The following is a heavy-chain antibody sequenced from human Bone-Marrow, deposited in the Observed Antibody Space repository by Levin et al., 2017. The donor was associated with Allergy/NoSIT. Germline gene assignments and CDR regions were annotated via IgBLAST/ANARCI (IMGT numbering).Heavy chain of an antibody. Sequence: GGSLRLSCKGSGYSFTSYWIGWVRQMPGKGLEWMGIIYPGDSDTRYSPSFQGQVTISADKSISTAYLQWSSLKASDTAMYYCARSPPSTTLDYWGQGTLVTVSS. CDR3: ARSPPSTTLDY. J-gene: IGHJ4*02. CDR1: GYSFTSYW. D-gene: IGHD1-1*01. CDR2: IYPGDSDT. V-gene: IGHV5-51*01.